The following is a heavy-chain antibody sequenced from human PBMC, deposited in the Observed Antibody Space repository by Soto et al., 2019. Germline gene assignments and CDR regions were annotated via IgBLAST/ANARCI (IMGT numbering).Heavy chain of an antibody. CDR1: GFTFSSYG. J-gene: IGHJ4*02. CDR2: ISYDGSNK. CDR3: AKGGGLGY. D-gene: IGHD3-16*01. V-gene: IGHV3-30*18. Sequence: QVQLVESGGGVVQPGRSLRLSCAASGFTFSSYGMHWVRQAPGKGLEWVAVISYDGSNKYYADSVKGRFTISRDNSKNTRYLQMNSLRAEDTAVYYCAKGGGLGYWGQGTLVTVSS.